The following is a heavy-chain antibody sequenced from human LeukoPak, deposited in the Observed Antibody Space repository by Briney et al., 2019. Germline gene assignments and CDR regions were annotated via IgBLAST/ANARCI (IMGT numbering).Heavy chain of an antibody. CDR1: GFTFSSYW. D-gene: IGHD6-19*01. CDR3: ARRSGIAVAGAFDY. J-gene: IGHJ4*02. V-gene: IGHV3-74*01. CDR2: INSDGSST. Sequence: GGSLRLSCAASGFTFSSYWMHWVRQAPGKGLVWVSRINSDGSSTSYADSVKGRFTISRDNAKNTLFLQMNSLRAEDTAVYYCARRSGIAVAGAFDYWGQGTLVTVSS.